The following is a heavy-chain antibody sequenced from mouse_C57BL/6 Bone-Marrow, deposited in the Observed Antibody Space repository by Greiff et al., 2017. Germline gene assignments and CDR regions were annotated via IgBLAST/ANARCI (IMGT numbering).Heavy chain of an antibody. CDR3: ARDAMDY. Sequence: DVKLVESGGGLVQSGRSLRLSCATSGFTFSDFYMEWVRQAPGKGLEWIAASRTKANDYPTEYSASVKGRFIVSRDTSQSILYLQTNARRAEDTAIYYCARDAMDYWGQGTSVTVSS. V-gene: IGHV7-1*01. CDR1: GFTFSDFY. CDR2: SRTKANDYPT. J-gene: IGHJ4*01.